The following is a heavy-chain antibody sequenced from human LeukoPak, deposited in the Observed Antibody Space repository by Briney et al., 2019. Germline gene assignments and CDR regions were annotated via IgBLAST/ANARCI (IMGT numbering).Heavy chain of an antibody. D-gene: IGHD6-25*01. J-gene: IGHJ4*02. CDR3: ASSRKAAGAVDY. CDR2: MYTSGGT. CDR1: GGSISSYY. V-gene: IGHV4-4*07. Sequence: SETLSLTCTVSGGSISSYYWSWIRQAAGKGLEWIGRMYTSGGTTYKSSLKSRVSMSVDTSRNQFSLKVTSVTAADTAIYYCASSRKAAGAVDYWGQGILVTVSS.